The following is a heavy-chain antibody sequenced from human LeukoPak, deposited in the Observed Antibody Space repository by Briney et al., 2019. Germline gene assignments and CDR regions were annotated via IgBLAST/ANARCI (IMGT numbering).Heavy chain of an antibody. CDR1: GYTFTGYY. Sequence: GSVRVSCKASGYTFTGYYMHWVRQAPGEGLEWMGWINPNSGGTNYAQKFQGRLTMTRDTSISTAYMELRRLRSDPTAVYYCARDPSYGDYVDWGQGTLVTVSS. CDR3: ARDPSYGDYVD. V-gene: IGHV1-2*02. CDR2: INPNSGGT. D-gene: IGHD4-17*01. J-gene: IGHJ4*02.